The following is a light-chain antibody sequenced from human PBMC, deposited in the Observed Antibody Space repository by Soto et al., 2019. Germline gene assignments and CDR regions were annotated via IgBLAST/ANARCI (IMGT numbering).Light chain of an antibody. CDR3: CSYTTSSTVV. CDR1: SSDVGAYNY. CDR2: DVS. Sequence: QSALTQPASVSGSPGQSITNSCTGTSSDVGAYNYVSWYQQYPGKAPKVMIYDVSNRPSGVSNRFSGSKSGNTASLTISGLQAEDEADYYCCSYTTSSTVVFGGGTKVTVL. V-gene: IGLV2-14*01. J-gene: IGLJ2*01.